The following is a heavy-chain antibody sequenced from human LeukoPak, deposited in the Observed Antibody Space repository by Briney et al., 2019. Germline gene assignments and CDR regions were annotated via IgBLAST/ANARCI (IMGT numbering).Heavy chain of an antibody. V-gene: IGHV3-23*01. CDR3: AKDPYYYGSGSMGL. J-gene: IGHJ3*01. D-gene: IGHD3-10*01. CDR2: ISGSGGST. Sequence: GGSLRLSCAASGFTFSSYWMSWVRQAPGKGLEWVSAISGSGGSTYYADSVKGRFTISRDNSKNTLYLQMNSLRAEDTAVYYCAKDPYYYGSGSMGLWGQGTMVTVSS. CDR1: GFTFSSYW.